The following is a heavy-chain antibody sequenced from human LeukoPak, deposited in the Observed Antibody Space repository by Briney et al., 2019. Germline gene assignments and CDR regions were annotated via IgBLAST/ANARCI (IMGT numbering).Heavy chain of an antibody. V-gene: IGHV3-21*01. D-gene: IGHD6-19*01. CDR2: ISSSSSYI. J-gene: IGHJ6*03. CDR3: AKAAAGGGSSGWYLYYYYYYMDV. Sequence: GGSLRLSCAASGFTFSSYSMNWVRQAPGKGLEWVSSISSSSSYIYYADSVKGRFTIYRDNAKNSLYLQMNSLRAEDTAVYYCAKAAAGGGSSGWYLYYYYYYMDVWGKGTTVTVSS. CDR1: GFTFSSYS.